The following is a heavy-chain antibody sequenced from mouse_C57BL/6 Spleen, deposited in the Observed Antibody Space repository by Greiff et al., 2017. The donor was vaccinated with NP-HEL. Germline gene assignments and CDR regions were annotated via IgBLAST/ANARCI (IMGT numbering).Heavy chain of an antibody. CDR1: GYTFTSYW. J-gene: IGHJ1*03. CDR3: ARDYGSSSGYFDV. V-gene: IGHV1-62-3*01. Sequence: VQLQQPGAELVKPGASVKLSCKASGYTFTSYWMHWVKQRPGRGLEWIGRIDPNSGGTKYNQKFKGKATLTVDTSSSTAYMQLSSLTSEDSAVYYCARDYGSSSGYFDVWGTGTTVTVSS. CDR2: IDPNSGGT. D-gene: IGHD1-1*01.